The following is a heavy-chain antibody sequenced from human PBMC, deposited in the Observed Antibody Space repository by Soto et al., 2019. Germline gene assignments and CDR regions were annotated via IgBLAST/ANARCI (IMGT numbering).Heavy chain of an antibody. J-gene: IGHJ4*02. D-gene: IGHD3-10*01. Sequence: QVQLVESGGDLVKPGGSLRLSCAASGFTFSDYYMTWIRQAPGKGLEWVSYISINGANIYYADSVKGRFTISRDDARDSLYLQLDSLRAEDTAVYYCAREPSYNNFAERGLDYRGQGTLVTVSS. CDR1: GFTFSDYY. V-gene: IGHV3-11*01. CDR3: AREPSYNNFAERGLDY. CDR2: ISINGANI.